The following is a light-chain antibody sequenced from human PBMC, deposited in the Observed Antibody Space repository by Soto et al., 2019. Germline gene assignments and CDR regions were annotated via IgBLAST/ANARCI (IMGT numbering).Light chain of an antibody. J-gene: IGLJ3*02. CDR2: EVS. Sequence: QSALTQPASVSGSPGQSITISCTGTSSDVGSYNLVSWYQQHPGKAPKLMIYEVSKRPSGVSNRFSGSKSGNTASLTISGLQAEDEADYYCCSYEGSSTRVFGGGTKLTVL. CDR3: CSYEGSSTRV. CDR1: SSDVGSYNL. V-gene: IGLV2-23*02.